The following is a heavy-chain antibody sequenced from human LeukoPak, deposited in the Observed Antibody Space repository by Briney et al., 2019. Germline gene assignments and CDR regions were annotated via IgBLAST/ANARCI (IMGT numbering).Heavy chain of an antibody. Sequence: ASVKVSCKASGYTFTDYALHWVRQAPGQSLEWMGWITTGRGDTQYSQAFQRRITITRDKSASTVSMDLSALRSEDTAVYYCARDGEWYGSGSYQSYWGQGTLVTVSS. CDR2: ITTGRGDT. V-gene: IGHV1-3*03. CDR3: ARDGEWYGSGSYQSY. J-gene: IGHJ4*02. CDR1: GYTFTDYA. D-gene: IGHD3-10*01.